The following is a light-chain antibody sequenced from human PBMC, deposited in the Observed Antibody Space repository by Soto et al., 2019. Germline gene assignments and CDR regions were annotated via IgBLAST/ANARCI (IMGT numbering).Light chain of an antibody. J-gene: IGLJ2*01. CDR2: GVN. CDR3: TSWKTSPTMK. V-gene: IGLV2-14*01. Sequence: QSALTQPASVSGSPGQSITIFCTGTSSDVGAYNYVSWHQQHPGKAPKLMIYGVNIRPSGVSNRFSGHKSGNTASLTSSGLQAEEEGDYYCTSWKTSPTMKFGGGAKLTLL. CDR1: SSDVGAYNY.